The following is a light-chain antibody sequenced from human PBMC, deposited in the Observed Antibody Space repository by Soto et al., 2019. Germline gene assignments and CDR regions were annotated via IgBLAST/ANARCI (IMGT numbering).Light chain of an antibody. CDR2: GAS. CDR1: QSVSSNY. CDR3: QQYGSSPWT. Sequence: EIVLTQSPGTLSLSPGERATLSCRASQSVSSNYLAWYQQKPGQAPRLLIYGASSRATGIPDRFSGSGSGTDVTLTISRLEPEDFVVYYCQQYGSSPWTFGQGTKVEIK. V-gene: IGKV3-20*01. J-gene: IGKJ1*01.